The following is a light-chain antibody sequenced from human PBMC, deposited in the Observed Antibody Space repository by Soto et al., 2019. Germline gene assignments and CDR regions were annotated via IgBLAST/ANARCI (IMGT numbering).Light chain of an antibody. J-gene: IGKJ1*01. V-gene: IGKV1-12*01. CDR1: QDIGRR. CDR3: LQVYSFPRT. CDR2: AAS. Sequence: DMQMTQSPSSVSASIGDRVTITCRASQDIGRRLAWFQQKPGKAPKYLIQAASSLQGGVPSTFSGSGSGTDFNLTINTLHPEDFATYYCLQVYSFPRTFGQGTKVEIK.